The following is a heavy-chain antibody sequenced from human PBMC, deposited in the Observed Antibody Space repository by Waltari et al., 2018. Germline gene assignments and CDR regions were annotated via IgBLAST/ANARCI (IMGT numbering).Heavy chain of an antibody. CDR3: ARGSSGWYDRRDAFDI. J-gene: IGHJ3*02. V-gene: IGHV4-34*01. Sequence: QVQLQQWGAGLLKPSETLSLTCAVYGGSFSGYCWGGIPQPPGKWLEWIGEINHSGSTNYNPSLKSRVTISVDTSKNQFSLKLSSVTAADTAVYYCARGSSGWYDRRDAFDIWGQGTMVTV. D-gene: IGHD6-19*01. CDR2: INHSGST. CDR1: GGSFSGYC.